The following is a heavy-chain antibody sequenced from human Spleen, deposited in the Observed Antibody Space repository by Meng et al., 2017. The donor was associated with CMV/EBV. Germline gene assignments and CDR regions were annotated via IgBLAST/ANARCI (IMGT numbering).Heavy chain of an antibody. CDR1: GFSFSSYS. V-gene: IGHV3-21*01. Sequence: GESLKISCAASGFSFSSYSLNWVRQAPGKGLEWVSSISGSSNFTYYADSLKGRFTVSRDNAKKSLYLQMNSLRAEDTAVYHCAKGGGLLVPRHDALDIWGPGTMVTVSS. CDR3: AKGGGLLVPRHDALDI. CDR2: ISGSSNFT. J-gene: IGHJ3*02. D-gene: IGHD3-16*01.